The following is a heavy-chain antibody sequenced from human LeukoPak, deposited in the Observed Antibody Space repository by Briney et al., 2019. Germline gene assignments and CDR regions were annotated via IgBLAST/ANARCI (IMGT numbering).Heavy chain of an antibody. Sequence: GGSLRLSCAASGFTFSSYSMNWVRQAPGKGLEWVSSISSSSSYIYYADSVKGRFTISRDNAQNSLYLQMNSLRAEDTAVYYCAKDLVRARIAAPYGMDVWGQGTTVTVSS. D-gene: IGHD6-13*01. CDR3: AKDLVRARIAAPYGMDV. V-gene: IGHV3-21*01. CDR2: ISSSSSYI. J-gene: IGHJ6*02. CDR1: GFTFSSYS.